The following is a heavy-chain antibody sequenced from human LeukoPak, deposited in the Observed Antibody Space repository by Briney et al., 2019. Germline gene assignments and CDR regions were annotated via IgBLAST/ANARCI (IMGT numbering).Heavy chain of an antibody. D-gene: IGHD1-26*01. CDR1: GFTFDDYA. CDR3: AKDRGSGSYSHYYFDY. Sequence: GGSLRLSCAASGFTFDDYAMHWVRQAPGKGLEWVSGISWNSGSIGYADSVKGRLTISRDNAKNSLYMQMNSLRAEDTALYYCAKDRGSGSYSHYYFDYWGQGTLVTVSS. J-gene: IGHJ4*02. CDR2: ISWNSGSI. V-gene: IGHV3-9*01.